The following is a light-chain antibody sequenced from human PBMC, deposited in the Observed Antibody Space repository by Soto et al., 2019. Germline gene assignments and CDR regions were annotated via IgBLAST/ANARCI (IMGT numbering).Light chain of an antibody. CDR3: QHLHSYPYT. CDR1: QIIGTW. V-gene: IGKV1-5*03. Sequence: DIQMTQSPSTLPASVGGTVTITCRASQIIGTWLAWYQQKPGKAPKLLIYKASSLESGVPFRFSGSGSGAEFTLTISSLQPDDFATYYCQHLHSYPYTFGQGTRLEIK. CDR2: KAS. J-gene: IGKJ5*01.